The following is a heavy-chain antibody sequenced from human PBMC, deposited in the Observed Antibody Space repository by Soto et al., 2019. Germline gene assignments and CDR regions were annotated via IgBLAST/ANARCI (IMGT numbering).Heavy chain of an antibody. J-gene: IGHJ4*02. CDR2: IKHDGSDI. D-gene: IGHD4-17*01. Sequence: EVQLESGGGLVQPGGSLRLSCEASEFTFSRYWMGWVRQAPGKGLEWVANIKHDGSDIDYLDSVRGRFTVSRDNAKNSLYLQMNSLKVEDTAIYYWARHGDYDFDYWGQGTLVTVSP. CDR3: ARHGDYDFDY. V-gene: IGHV3-7*01. CDR1: EFTFSRYW.